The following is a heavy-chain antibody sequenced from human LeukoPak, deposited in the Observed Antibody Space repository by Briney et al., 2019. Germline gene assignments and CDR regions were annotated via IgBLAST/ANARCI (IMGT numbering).Heavy chain of an antibody. CDR3: ARVGPPLNYYDSSGYQNPYEEYFQH. CDR1: GGSISSGSYY. Sequence: NPSETLSLTCTVSGGSISSGSYYWSWIRQPAGKGLEWIGRIYTSGSTNYNPSLKSRVTISVDTSKNQFSLKLSSVTAADTAVYYCARVGPPLNYYDSSGYQNPYEEYFQHWGQGTLVTVSS. CDR2: IYTSGST. D-gene: IGHD3-22*01. V-gene: IGHV4-61*02. J-gene: IGHJ1*01.